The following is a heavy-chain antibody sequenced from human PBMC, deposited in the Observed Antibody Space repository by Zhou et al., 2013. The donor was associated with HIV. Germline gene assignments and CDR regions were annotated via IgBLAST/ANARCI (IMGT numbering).Heavy chain of an antibody. J-gene: IGHJ5*01. CDR3: ARGRDYGDYNFDS. V-gene: IGHV1-2*02. Sequence: QVKLVQSGPEVREPGASLTVSCKASGYTFIDFYIHWVRQAPGQGLEWMGWISPKSGGTKNPQKFQGRVTMTRDTSISTAYMELSRLRSDDTAVYYCARGRDYGDYNFDSWGQGTLVTVAS. CDR2: ISPKSGGT. D-gene: IGHD4-4*01. CDR1: GYTFIDFY.